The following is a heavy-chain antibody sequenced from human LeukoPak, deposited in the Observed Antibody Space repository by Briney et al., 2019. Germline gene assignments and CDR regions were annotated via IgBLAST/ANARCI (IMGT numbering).Heavy chain of an antibody. CDR2: ISYDGSNK. D-gene: IGHD3-3*01. J-gene: IGHJ5*02. V-gene: IGHV3-30*18. Sequence: PGRSLRLSCAASGFTFSSYGMHWVRQAPGKGLEWVAVISYDGSNKYCADSVKGRFTISRDNSKNTLYLQMNSLRAEDTAVYYCAKDSEMNYDFWSGYYNWFDPWGQGTLVTVSS. CDR3: AKDSEMNYDFWSGYYNWFDP. CDR1: GFTFSSYG.